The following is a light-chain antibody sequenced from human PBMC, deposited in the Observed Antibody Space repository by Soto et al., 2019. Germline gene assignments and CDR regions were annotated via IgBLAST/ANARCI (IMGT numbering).Light chain of an antibody. CDR2: RNN. V-gene: IGLV1-47*01. J-gene: IGLJ3*02. CDR3: AAWDDSLSGPKV. Sequence: QSVLTQPPSASWTPGQRVTISCSGSSSNIGSNYVYWYQQLPGTAPKLLIYRNNQRPSGVPDRFSGSKSGTSASLAISGLRSEDEADYYCAAWDDSLSGPKVF. CDR1: SSNIGSNY.